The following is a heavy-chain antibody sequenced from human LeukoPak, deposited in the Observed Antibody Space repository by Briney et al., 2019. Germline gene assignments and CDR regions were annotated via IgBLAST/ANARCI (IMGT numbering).Heavy chain of an antibody. CDR1: GVSISSSNSY. Sequence: SETLSLTCTVSGVSISSSNSYWGWLRQPPGKGLEWIGSIYYTGNTYYNPSLKSRVTISIDTSKIQFSLKLSSVTAADTAVYYCARLALQEVGATQTYYLDYWGQGTLVTVSS. D-gene: IGHD1-26*01. J-gene: IGHJ4*02. CDR2: IYYTGNT. CDR3: ARLALQEVGATQTYYLDY. V-gene: IGHV4-39*07.